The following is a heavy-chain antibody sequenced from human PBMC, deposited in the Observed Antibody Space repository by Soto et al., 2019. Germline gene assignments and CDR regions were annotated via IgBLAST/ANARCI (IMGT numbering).Heavy chain of an antibody. Sequence: EVQLVDSGGGLVQPGGSLRLSCAASEFTFRSYWMHWVRQSPGKGLVWVSRISGDGSSTSYADSVKGRFTISRDNAKNSLYLQMNSLRAEDTAVYYCARDGDVVVPAARDGIVWGQGTTVTVSS. D-gene: IGHD2-2*01. V-gene: IGHV3-74*01. J-gene: IGHJ6*02. CDR1: EFTFRSYW. CDR3: ARDGDVVVPAARDGIV. CDR2: ISGDGSST.